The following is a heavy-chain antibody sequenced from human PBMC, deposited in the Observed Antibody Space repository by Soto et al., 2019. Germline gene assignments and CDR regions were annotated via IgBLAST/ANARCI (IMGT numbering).Heavy chain of an antibody. CDR1: GGSVSSGSYY. CDR3: ARGGGVTATFAY. CDR2: IYYSGGT. V-gene: IGHV4-61*01. D-gene: IGHD5-18*01. Sequence: PSETLSLTCTVSGGSVSSGSYYWSWIRQPPGKGLEWIGYIYYSGGTNYNPSLKSRVTISVDTSKNQFSLQLSSVTAADTAVYYCARGGGVTATFAYWGQGTLVPVSS. J-gene: IGHJ4*02.